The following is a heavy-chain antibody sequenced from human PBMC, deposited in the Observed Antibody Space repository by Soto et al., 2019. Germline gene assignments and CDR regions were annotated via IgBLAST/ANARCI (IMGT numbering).Heavy chain of an antibody. Sequence: QVQLVQSGAEVKKPGSSVKVSCKASGGTFSSYTISWVRQAAGQGLEWMGRIIPILGIANYAQKFQGRVTITADKSTSTAYMELSSLRSEDTAVYYCARAYCSGGSCHLPIDYWGQGTLVTVSS. CDR2: IIPILGIA. D-gene: IGHD2-15*01. CDR1: GGTFSSYT. V-gene: IGHV1-69*02. CDR3: ARAYCSGGSCHLPIDY. J-gene: IGHJ4*02.